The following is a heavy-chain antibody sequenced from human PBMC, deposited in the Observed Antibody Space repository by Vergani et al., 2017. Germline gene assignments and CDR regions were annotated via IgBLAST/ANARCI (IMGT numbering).Heavy chain of an antibody. J-gene: IGHJ6*03. CDR1: GFTFSSYA. Sequence: EVQLLESGGGLVQPGGSLRLSCAASGFTFSSYAMSWVRQAPGKGLEWVSAICGSGGSIYYGDSVTGRFTISRDTSKNTLYLQMNSLRAVDTAVYYCAKIGSRLNYMDVWSEGTTATVSS. CDR3: AKIGSRLNYMDV. CDR2: ICGSGGSI. V-gene: IGHV3-23*01. D-gene: IGHD3-16*01.